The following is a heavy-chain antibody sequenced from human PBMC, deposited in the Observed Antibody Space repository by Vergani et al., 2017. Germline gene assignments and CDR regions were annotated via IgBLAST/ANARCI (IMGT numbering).Heavy chain of an antibody. J-gene: IGHJ6*03. D-gene: IGHD2-8*01. V-gene: IGHV3-33*01. CDR3: ARSGYCAHGVCYMTYYYYMDV. CDR1: GFTLSSHA. Sequence: QVQLEESGGGVVQPGRSLRLSCAGSGFTLSSHAMHWVRQAPGKGLEWVAFIWYDGSKEYYADSVKGRFTISRDNSKNTLYLQMNGLRAEDTAVYYCARSGYCAHGVCYMTYYYYMDVWGKGTAVTVSS. CDR2: IWYDGSKE.